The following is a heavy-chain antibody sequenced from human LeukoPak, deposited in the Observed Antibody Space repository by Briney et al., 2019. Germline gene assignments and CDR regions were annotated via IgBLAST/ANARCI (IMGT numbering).Heavy chain of an antibody. D-gene: IGHD3-16*02. Sequence: ASVKVSCKASGYTFTGYYMHWVRQAPGQGLEWMGWINPNSGGTNYAQKFQGRVTMTRDTSISTVYMELSSLRSEDTAMYYCARSGGMITFGGVIGHFDYWGQGTLVTVSS. CDR2: INPNSGGT. CDR1: GYTFTGYY. J-gene: IGHJ4*02. V-gene: IGHV1-2*02. CDR3: ARSGGMITFGGVIGHFDY.